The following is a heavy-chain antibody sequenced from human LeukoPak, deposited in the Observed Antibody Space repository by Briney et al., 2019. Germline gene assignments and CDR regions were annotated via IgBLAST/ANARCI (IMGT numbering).Heavy chain of an antibody. CDR2: ISGSGGST. J-gene: IGHJ4*02. V-gene: IGHV3-23*01. Sequence: QSGGSLRLSCAASGFTFSSYAMSWVRQAPGKGLEWVSAISGSGGSTYYADSVKGRFTISRDNSKNTLYLQMNSLRAEDTAVYYCAKDFPTPNYDILTGYYNVRVYWGQGTLVTVSS. D-gene: IGHD3-9*01. CDR3: AKDFPTPNYDILTGYYNVRVY. CDR1: GFTFSSYA.